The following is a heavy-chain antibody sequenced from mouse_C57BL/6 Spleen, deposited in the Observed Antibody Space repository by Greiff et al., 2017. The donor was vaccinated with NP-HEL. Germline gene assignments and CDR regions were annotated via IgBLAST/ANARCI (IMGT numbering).Heavy chain of an antibody. CDR3: ARAMGDYYWYFDV. J-gene: IGHJ1*03. V-gene: IGHV5-4*03. D-gene: IGHD1-1*02. CDR2: ISDGGSYT. Sequence: EVKLVESGGGLVKPGGSLKLSCAASGFTFSSYAMSWVRQTPEKRLEWVATISDGGSYTYYPDNVKGRFTISRDNAKNNLYLQMSHLKSEDTAMYYCARAMGDYYWYFDVWGTGTTVTVSS. CDR1: GFTFSSYA.